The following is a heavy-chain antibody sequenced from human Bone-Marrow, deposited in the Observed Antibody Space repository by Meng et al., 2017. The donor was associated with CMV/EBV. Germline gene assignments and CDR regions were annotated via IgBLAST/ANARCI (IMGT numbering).Heavy chain of an antibody. V-gene: IGHV4-39*01. CDR2: IYYSGST. CDR1: GGSISSSSYY. Sequence: SESLSLTCTVSGGSISSSSYYWGWIRQPPGKGLEWIGSIYYSGSTYYNPSLKSRVTISVDTSKNQFSLKLSSVTAADTAVYYCARIKLITTEPPDDWGQGTLVTVSS. CDR3: ARIKLITTEPPDD. D-gene: IGHD3-22*01. J-gene: IGHJ4*02.